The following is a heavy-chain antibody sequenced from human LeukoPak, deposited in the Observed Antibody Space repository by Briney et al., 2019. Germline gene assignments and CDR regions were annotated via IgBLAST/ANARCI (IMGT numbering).Heavy chain of an antibody. D-gene: IGHD5-18*01. J-gene: IGHJ3*02. CDR2: IDSTGST. Sequence: PGGSLRLSCVASGILASSNYMSWARQAPGKGLEWVSFIDSTGSTYYADSVKGRFTISRDNSRNTLYLQMNSLRVEDTAAYYCARRERLGYSYGRGTPDIWGQGTMVTVSS. V-gene: IGHV3-66*01. CDR1: GILASSNY. CDR3: ARRERLGYSYGRGTPDI.